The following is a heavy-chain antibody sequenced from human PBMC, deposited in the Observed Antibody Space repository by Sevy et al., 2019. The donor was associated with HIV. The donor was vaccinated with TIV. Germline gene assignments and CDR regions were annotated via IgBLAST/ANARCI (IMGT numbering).Heavy chain of an antibody. V-gene: IGHV1-18*01. CDR3: ARVVVSRNWFDP. D-gene: IGHD2-15*01. CDR1: GYTFTSYG. CDR2: ISAYNGNT. Sequence: ASVKVSCKASGYTFTSYGISWVRQAPGQGLEWMGWISAYNGNTNYAQKLQGRVTMTTDTSTSTAYMELRSLRSDDTALYYCARVVVSRNWFDPWGQGTLVTVSS. J-gene: IGHJ5*02.